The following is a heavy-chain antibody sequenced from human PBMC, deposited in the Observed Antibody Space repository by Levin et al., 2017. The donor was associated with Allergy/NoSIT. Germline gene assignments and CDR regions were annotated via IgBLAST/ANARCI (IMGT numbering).Heavy chain of an antibody. D-gene: IGHD6-19*01. V-gene: IGHV4-31*03. Sequence: SQTLSLTCTVSGGSISSGGYYWSWIRQHPGKGLEWIGYIYYSGSTYYNPSLKSRVTISVDTSKNQFSLKLSSVTAADTAVYYCARVEVRYSSGWSYPDYWGQGTLVTVSS. J-gene: IGHJ4*02. CDR2: IYYSGST. CDR3: ARVEVRYSSGWSYPDY. CDR1: GGSISSGGYY.